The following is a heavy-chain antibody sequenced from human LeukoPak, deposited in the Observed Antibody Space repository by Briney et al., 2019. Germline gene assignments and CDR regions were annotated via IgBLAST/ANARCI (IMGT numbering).Heavy chain of an antibody. J-gene: IGHJ5*02. CDR3: ARDDEPYYYDSSGYYTGWFDP. V-gene: IGHV4-4*07. CDR2: IYTSGST. CDR1: GGSISSYY. Sequence: SETLSLTCTVSGGSISSYYWSWIRQPAGKGLEWIGRIYTSGSTNYNPSLKSRATMSVDTSKNQFSLKLSSVTAADTAVYYCARDDEPYYYDSSGYYTGWFDPWGQGTLVTVSS. D-gene: IGHD3-22*01.